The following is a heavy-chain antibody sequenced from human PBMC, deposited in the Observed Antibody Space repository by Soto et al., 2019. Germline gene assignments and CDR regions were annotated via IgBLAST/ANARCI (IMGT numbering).Heavy chain of an antibody. D-gene: IGHD2-21*02. V-gene: IGHV4-34*01. CDR1: GGSFSGYY. CDR3: ARGGQVPVTSYYFYMDV. Sequence: QVQLQQWGAGLLKPSETLSLTCAVYGGSFSGYYWSWIRQPPVKGLEWIGEINHSGSTDYHTSLISRVTISVDTSKNKFSLKMSSVTAEDTAVYYCARGGQVPVTSYYFYMDVWGKGTTVTVSS. J-gene: IGHJ6*03. CDR2: INHSGST.